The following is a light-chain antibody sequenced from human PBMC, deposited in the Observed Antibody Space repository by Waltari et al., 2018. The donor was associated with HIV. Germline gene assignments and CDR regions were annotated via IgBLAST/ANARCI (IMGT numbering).Light chain of an antibody. CDR2: GAS. V-gene: IGKV3D-15*01. Sequence: IVLLQSPAPLSVSPGERATLSCRASQSVSSKLAWYQQKPGQAPRLLIYGASTRSTGIPGRFSGSESGTEFILTISSLQSEDCAFYYCQQYYKWPLTFGQGTRLEIK. CDR1: QSVSSK. J-gene: IGKJ5*01. CDR3: QQYYKWPLT.